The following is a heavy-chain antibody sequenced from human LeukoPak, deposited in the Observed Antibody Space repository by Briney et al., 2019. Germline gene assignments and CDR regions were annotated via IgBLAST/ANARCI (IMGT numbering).Heavy chain of an antibody. CDR2: GFYSGSA. CDR3: ARLRGAMTPVTSDFDY. Sequence: PSETLSLTCTVSGGSISGSSYHWAWIRQPPGKGLEWVGSGFYSGSAYYNPSLKSRLTISVDTSKNQFSLDLRSVTAADTAVYYCARLRGAMTPVTSDFDYWGQGILVTVSS. J-gene: IGHJ4*02. D-gene: IGHD4-17*01. CDR1: GGSISGSSYH. V-gene: IGHV4-39*01.